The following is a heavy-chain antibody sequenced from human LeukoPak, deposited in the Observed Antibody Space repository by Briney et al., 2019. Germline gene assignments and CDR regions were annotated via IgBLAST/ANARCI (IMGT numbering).Heavy chain of an antibody. CDR1: GYTFTSYG. CDR2: ISAYSGNT. V-gene: IGHV1-18*01. J-gene: IGHJ4*02. D-gene: IGHD3-3*01. Sequence: ASVKVSCKASGYTFTSYGISWVRQAPGQGLEWMGWISAYSGNTNYAQKLQGRVTMTTDTSTSTAYMELRSLRSDDTAVYYCARGVTIFGVVIIQSEFDYWGQGTLVTVSS. CDR3: ARGVTIFGVVIIQSEFDY.